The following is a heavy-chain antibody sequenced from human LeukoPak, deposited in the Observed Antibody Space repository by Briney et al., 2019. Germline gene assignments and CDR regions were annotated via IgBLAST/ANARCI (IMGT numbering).Heavy chain of an antibody. J-gene: IGHJ4*02. CDR3: AKGGRGSPSDDFDY. D-gene: IGHD5-12*01. Sequence: GGSLRLSCAASGFTFDDYAMHWVRQAPGKGLELVSGISWNSGSIGYADSVKGRFTISRDNAKNSLYLQMNSLRAEDMALYYCAKGGRGSPSDDFDYWGQGTLVTVSS. CDR1: GFTFDDYA. V-gene: IGHV3-9*03. CDR2: ISWNSGSI.